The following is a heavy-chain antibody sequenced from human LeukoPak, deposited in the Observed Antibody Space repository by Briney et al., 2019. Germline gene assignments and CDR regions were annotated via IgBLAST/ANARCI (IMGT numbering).Heavy chain of an antibody. V-gene: IGHV3-23*01. D-gene: IGHD3-9*01. Sequence: SGGSLRLSCAASGFTFSSYAMSWVRQAPGKGLEWVSAISGSGGSTYYADSVKGRFTISRDNSKNTLYLQMNSLRAEDTAVYYXXXVPXYDILTGSFDYWGQGTLVTVSS. CDR2: ISGSGGST. CDR1: GFTFSSYA. CDR3: XXVPXYDILTGSFDY. J-gene: IGHJ4*02.